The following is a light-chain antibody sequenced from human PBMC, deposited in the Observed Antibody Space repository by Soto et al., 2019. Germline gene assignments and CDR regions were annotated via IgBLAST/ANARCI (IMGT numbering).Light chain of an antibody. CDR1: QSVNIY. J-gene: IGKJ4*01. CDR3: QQYDDWMRIT. CDR2: GAS. Sequence: EIVMTQSPATLSVSPGERATLSCRASQSVNIYLAWYQQKPGQAPRLLIFGASYRATGIPARFSGSGSGTEFNLTISSLQSEDFAVYFCQQYDDWMRITFGGGTKV. V-gene: IGKV3D-15*01.